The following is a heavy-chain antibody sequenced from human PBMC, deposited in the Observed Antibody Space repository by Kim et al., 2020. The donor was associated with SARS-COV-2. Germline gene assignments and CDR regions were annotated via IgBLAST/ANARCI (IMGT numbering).Heavy chain of an antibody. CDR1: GFTFSSYW. CDR3: AKGGYYYDSSGYMDV. J-gene: IGHJ6*03. D-gene: IGHD3-22*01. V-gene: IGHV3-74*01. CDR2: INRDGSST. Sequence: GGSLRLSCAASGFTFSSYWMHWVRQAPGKGLVWVSRINRDGSSTSYADSVKGRFTISRDNAKNTLYLQMNSLRAEDTAVYYCAKGGYYYDSSGYMDVWGKGTTVTVSS.